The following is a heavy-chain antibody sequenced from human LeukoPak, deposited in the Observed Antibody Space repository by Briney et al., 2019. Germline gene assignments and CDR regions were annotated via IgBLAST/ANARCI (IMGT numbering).Heavy chain of an antibody. V-gene: IGHV1-8*01. CDR1: GYTFTSYD. D-gene: IGHD4-17*01. CDR3: ARFPTVTTPRGY. CDR2: MNPNSGNT. J-gene: IGHJ4*02. Sequence: ASVKVSCKASGYTFTSYDINWVRQATGQGLEWMGWMNPNSGNTGYAQKFQGRVTMTRDTSTSTVYMELSSLRSEDTAVYYCARFPTVTTPRGYWGQGTLVTVSS.